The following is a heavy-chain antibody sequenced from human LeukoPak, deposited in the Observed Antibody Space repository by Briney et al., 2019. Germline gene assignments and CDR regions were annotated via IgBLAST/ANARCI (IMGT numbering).Heavy chain of an antibody. V-gene: IGHV1-69*05. Sequence: GASVKVSCKASGGTFSSYAISWVRQAPGQGLEWMGGIIPIFGTANYAQKFQGRVTITTDESTSTAYMELSSLRSEDTAVYYCAREPYYYDSSGYSSAYFDYWGQGTLVTVSS. CDR2: IIPIFGTA. CDR3: AREPYYYDSSGYSSAYFDY. J-gene: IGHJ4*02. CDR1: GGTFSSYA. D-gene: IGHD3-22*01.